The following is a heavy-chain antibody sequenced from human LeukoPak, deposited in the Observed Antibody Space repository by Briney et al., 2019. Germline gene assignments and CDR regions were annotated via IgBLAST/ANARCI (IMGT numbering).Heavy chain of an antibody. Sequence: SETLSLTCAVSGYSISSGYYWGWIRQPPGKGLEWIGSIYHSGSTYYNPPLKSRVTISVDTSKNQFSLKLSSVTAADTAVYYCARVEMATITGYFDLWGRGTLVTVSS. CDR1: GYSISSGYY. D-gene: IGHD5-24*01. CDR3: ARVEMATITGYFDL. CDR2: IYHSGST. V-gene: IGHV4-38-2*01. J-gene: IGHJ2*01.